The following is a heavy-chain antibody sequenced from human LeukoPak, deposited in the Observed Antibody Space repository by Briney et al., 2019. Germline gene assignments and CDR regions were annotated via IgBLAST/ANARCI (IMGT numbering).Heavy chain of an antibody. D-gene: IGHD2-2*01. V-gene: IGHV4-59*08. CDR3: ARLVVVPAATDASYYYMDV. Sequence: SDALSLTCTVSGGSISSYYWSWIRQPPGKGLEWIGYIYYSGSTNYNPSLKSRVTISVDTSKNQFSLSLSSVTAADTAAYYCARLVVVPAATDASYYYMDVWGKGTTVTVSS. CDR1: GGSISSYY. J-gene: IGHJ6*03. CDR2: IYYSGST.